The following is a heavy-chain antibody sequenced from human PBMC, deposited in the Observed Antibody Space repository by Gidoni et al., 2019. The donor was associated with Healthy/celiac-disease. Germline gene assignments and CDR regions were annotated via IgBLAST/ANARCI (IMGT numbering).Heavy chain of an antibody. Sequence: QVQLVESGGGVVQPGRSLRLSCAASGFSFSSYGMHWVRQAPGKGLEWVAVISYDGSNKYYADSVKGRFTISRDNSKNTLYLQMNSLRAEDTAVYYCAKKGSLTGTTGPDYWGQGTLVTVSS. D-gene: IGHD1-7*01. CDR2: ISYDGSNK. V-gene: IGHV3-30*18. J-gene: IGHJ4*02. CDR3: AKKGSLTGTTGPDY. CDR1: GFSFSSYG.